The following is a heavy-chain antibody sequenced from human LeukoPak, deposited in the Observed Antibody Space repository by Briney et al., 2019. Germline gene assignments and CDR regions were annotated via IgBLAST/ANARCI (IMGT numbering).Heavy chain of an antibody. Sequence: PSETLSLTCAVYGGSFSSYYWSWIRQPPGKGLEWIGYIYYSGSTNYNPSLKSRVTISIDTSKNQFSLKLSSVTAADTAVYYCARRHYDILTGYMGFDYWGQGTLVTVSS. V-gene: IGHV4-59*08. CDR3: ARRHYDILTGYMGFDY. CDR2: IYYSGST. CDR1: GGSFSSYY. D-gene: IGHD3-9*01. J-gene: IGHJ4*02.